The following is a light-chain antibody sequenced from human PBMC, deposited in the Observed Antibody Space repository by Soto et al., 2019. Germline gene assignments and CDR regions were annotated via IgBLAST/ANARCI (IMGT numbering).Light chain of an antibody. CDR3: QQYGSSPRT. CDR2: AAS. J-gene: IGKJ1*01. CDR1: QSVSSSY. V-gene: IGKV3-20*01. Sequence: EVVLTQSPGTLSLSPGERATLSCRASQSVSSSYLAWYQQKPGQAPRLLIYAASSRATGIPDRFSGSGSETDFTLPISRLEPEDFAVYYCQQYGSSPRTFGQGTKVEIK.